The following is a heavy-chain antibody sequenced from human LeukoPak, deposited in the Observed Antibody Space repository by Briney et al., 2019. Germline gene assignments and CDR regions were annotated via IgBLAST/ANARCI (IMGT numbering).Heavy chain of an antibody. Sequence: ASVKVSCKASGYTFTSYAISRVRQAPGQGLEWMGWISADNGNTDYAQRFQGRVTMTTDTSTSTAYMELSSLRSEDTAVYYCARDMITHSSSYSNFDPWGQGTLVTVSS. CDR3: ARDMITHSSSYSNFDP. J-gene: IGHJ5*02. V-gene: IGHV1-18*01. CDR2: ISADNGNT. D-gene: IGHD6-13*01. CDR1: GYTFTSYA.